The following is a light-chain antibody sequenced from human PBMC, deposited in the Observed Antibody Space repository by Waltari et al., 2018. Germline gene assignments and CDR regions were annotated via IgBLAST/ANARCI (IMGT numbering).Light chain of an antibody. CDR3: QQYNTLPVT. V-gene: IGKV1-33*01. J-gene: IGKJ4*01. CDR2: DAF. CDR1: QDINNF. Sequence: MQVTQSPSSLSASVGDRVTITCQANQDINNFLNWYQQKPGKVPKVVIFDAFNLATGVPSRFSGGGSGTDFTFTISSLQPEDIATYYCQQYNTLPVTFGGGTKVEIK.